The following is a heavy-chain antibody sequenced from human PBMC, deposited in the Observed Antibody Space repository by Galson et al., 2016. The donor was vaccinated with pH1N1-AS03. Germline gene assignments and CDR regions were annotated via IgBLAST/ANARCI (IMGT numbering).Heavy chain of an antibody. V-gene: IGHV1-24*01. J-gene: IGHJ3*02. CDR1: GYSLSDLS. CDR3: AKYSDSDDAFDI. CDR2: FDLEEDEI. Sequence: SVKVSCKVSGYSLSDLSIHWVRQAPGRGLEWMGCFDLEEDEILYAQKFQGRVTMTEDTSTNTAYMEVSRLRSEDTAIYYCAKYSDSDDAFDIWGQGTMVTVSS. D-gene: IGHD4-11*01.